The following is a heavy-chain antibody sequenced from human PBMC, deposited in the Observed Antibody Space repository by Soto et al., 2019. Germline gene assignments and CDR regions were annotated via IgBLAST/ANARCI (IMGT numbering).Heavy chain of an antibody. CDR1: GFTVSSNY. Sequence: EVQLVETGGGLIQPGGSLRLSCAASGFTVSSNYMSWVRQAPGKGLEWVSVIYSGGSTYYADSVRGRFTISRDNSKNTLYLQMKSLRAEDTAVYYCARDPPATRHGMDVWGHGATVTFSS. J-gene: IGHJ6*02. CDR3: ARDPPATRHGMDV. CDR2: IYSGGST. V-gene: IGHV3-53*02.